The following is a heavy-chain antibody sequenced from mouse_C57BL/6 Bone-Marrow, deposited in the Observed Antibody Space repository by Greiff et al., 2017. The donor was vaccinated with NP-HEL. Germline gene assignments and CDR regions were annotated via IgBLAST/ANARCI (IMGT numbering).Heavy chain of an antibody. CDR3: TTRLPCWFAY. V-gene: IGHV14-4*01. J-gene: IGHJ3*01. CDR2: IDPENGDT. Sequence: EVQLQQSGAELVRPGASVKLSCTASGFNIKDDYMHWVKQRPEQGLEWIGWIDPENGDTEYASKFQGKATITADTSSNTAYLQLSSLTSEDTAVYYCTTRLPCWFAYWGQGTLVTVSA. CDR1: GFNIKDDY. D-gene: IGHD3-2*02.